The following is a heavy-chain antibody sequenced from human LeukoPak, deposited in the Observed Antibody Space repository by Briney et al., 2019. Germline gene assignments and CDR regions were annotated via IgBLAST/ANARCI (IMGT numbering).Heavy chain of an antibody. CDR2: ISSSSSYI. J-gene: IGHJ4*02. D-gene: IGHD3-9*01. Sequence: GGSLRLSCAASGFTFSSYSMNWVRQAPGKGLEWVSSISSSSSYIYYADSVKGRFTISRDNAKNSLYLQMNSLRAENTAVYYCASGYFDGLLLFDYWGQGTLVTVSS. V-gene: IGHV3-21*01. CDR3: ASGYFDGLLLFDY. CDR1: GFTFSSYS.